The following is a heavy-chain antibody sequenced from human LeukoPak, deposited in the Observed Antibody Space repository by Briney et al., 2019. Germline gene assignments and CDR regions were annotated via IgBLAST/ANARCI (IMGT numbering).Heavy chain of an antibody. J-gene: IGHJ4*02. CDR1: GGSISSSSAY. CDR2: IYYSKNT. V-gene: IGHV4-39*01. Sequence: SETLSLTCTVSGGSISSSSAYWGWIRQPPGKGLEWIGSIYYSKNTYYNPSLKSRVTISADTPKDQFSLTLGSVSATDTAVYYCVSPRGFSYGYFDYWGQGTLVTVSS. CDR3: VSPRGFSYGYFDY. D-gene: IGHD5-18*01.